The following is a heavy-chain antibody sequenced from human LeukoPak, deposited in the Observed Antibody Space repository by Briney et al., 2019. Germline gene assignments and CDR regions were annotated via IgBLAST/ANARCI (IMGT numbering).Heavy chain of an antibody. Sequence: GGSLRLSCAASGFTFSSYSMSWVRQAPGKGLGWVASIKEDGSEKYYVDSVKGRFTISKNNAKNAVYLQMHSLRAEDTAVYYCARGTRLPGPWGQGTLVTVSS. CDR1: GFTFSSYS. CDR3: ARGTRLPGP. V-gene: IGHV3-7*01. J-gene: IGHJ5*02. D-gene: IGHD3-10*01. CDR2: IKEDGSEK.